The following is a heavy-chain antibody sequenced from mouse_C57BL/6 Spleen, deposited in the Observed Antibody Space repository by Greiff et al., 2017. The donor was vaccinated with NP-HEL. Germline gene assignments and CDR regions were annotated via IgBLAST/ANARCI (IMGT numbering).Heavy chain of an antibody. Sequence: EVKLQESGAELVRPGASVKLSCTASGFNIKDDYMHWVKQRPEQGLEWIGWIDPENGDTEYASKFQGKATITADTSSNTAYLQLSSLTSEDTAVYYCTTKETGTPFDYWGQGTTLTVSS. J-gene: IGHJ2*01. D-gene: IGHD4-1*01. CDR1: GFNIKDDY. V-gene: IGHV14-4*01. CDR3: TTKETGTPFDY. CDR2: IDPENGDT.